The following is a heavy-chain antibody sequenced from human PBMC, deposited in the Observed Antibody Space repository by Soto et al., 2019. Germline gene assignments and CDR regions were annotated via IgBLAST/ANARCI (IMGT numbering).Heavy chain of an antibody. CDR1: GGSFSGYY. CDR2: ISRSGSA. D-gene: IGHD6-13*01. V-gene: IGHV4-34*01. CDR3: ARAAYRSSTLFDY. J-gene: IGHJ4*01. Sequence: PSETLSLTCAVSGGSFSGYYWNWIRQPPGKGLEWLGEISRSGSATYNPSLKGRVTMSVDTSKNQISLNVTSVTAADTAVYYCARAAYRSSTLFDYWGHGTLVTVSS.